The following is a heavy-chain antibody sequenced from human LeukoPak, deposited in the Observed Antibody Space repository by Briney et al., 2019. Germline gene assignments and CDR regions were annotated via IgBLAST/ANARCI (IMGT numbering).Heavy chain of an antibody. CDR1: GYTFTSYG. Sequence: GASVKVSCKASGYTFTSYGISWVRQAPGQGLEWMGWISAYNGNTNFAQKLQDRVTMTTDTSTSTAYMELSSLRSEDTAVYYCAADLNDYVWGSYRYPDAFDIWGQGTMVTVSS. V-gene: IGHV1-18*01. D-gene: IGHD3-16*02. CDR3: AADLNDYVWGSYRYPDAFDI. J-gene: IGHJ3*02. CDR2: ISAYNGNT.